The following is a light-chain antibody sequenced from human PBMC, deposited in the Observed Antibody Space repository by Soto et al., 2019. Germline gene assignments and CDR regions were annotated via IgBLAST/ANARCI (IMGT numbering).Light chain of an antibody. CDR3: QQDGSWPLT. V-gene: IGKV3-15*01. CDR1: QDIRSS. CDR2: EAS. Sequence: EIVMTHSPATLSVCPWEIVTLSCRASQDIRSSLAWYQQKPGQAPRLLIYEASIRATGVPATFSGSGSGTEFTLSISSLQSEHLGVYYRQQDGSWPLTFGGGTKVDIK. J-gene: IGKJ4*01.